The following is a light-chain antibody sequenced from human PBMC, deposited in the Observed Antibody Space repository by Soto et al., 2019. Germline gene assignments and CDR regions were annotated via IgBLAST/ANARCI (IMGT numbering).Light chain of an antibody. J-gene: IGLJ1*01. CDR3: QSYDSSLSAYV. CDR1: SSNIGAGFD. V-gene: IGLV1-40*01. Sequence: QLVLTQPPSVSGAPGQRVTISCTGSSSNIGAGFDVHWYQQLPRTAPKLLIYNNNNRPSGVPDRFSVSRSATSASLAITGLQAADDADYYCQSYDSSLSAYVFGTGTKLTVL. CDR2: NNN.